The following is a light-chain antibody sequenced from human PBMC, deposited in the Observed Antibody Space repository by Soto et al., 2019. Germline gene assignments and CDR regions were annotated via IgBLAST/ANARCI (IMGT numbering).Light chain of an antibody. V-gene: IGLV2-8*01. CDR1: SSDVGGYNY. J-gene: IGLJ1*01. CDR3: SSYAGSRNV. Sequence: QSVLTQPRSVSGSPGQSVTISCTGTSSDVGGYNYVSWYQQHPGKAPKLMIYEVNKRPSGVPDRFSGSKSGNTASLTVSGLQAEDEADYYCSSYAGSRNVFGTGTKVTVL. CDR2: EVN.